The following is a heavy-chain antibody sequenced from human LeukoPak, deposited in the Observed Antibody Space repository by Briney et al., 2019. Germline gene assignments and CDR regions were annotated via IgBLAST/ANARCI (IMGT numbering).Heavy chain of an antibody. CDR1: GGTFISYA. CDR3: ARDSMRNSWYTAFDI. D-gene: IGHD2-2*02. Sequence: SVKVSCKASGGTFISYAISWVRQAPGQGLEWMGGIIPIFGTANYAQKFQGRVTITADESTSTAYVELSSLRSEDTAVYYCARDSMRNSWYTAFDIWGQGTMVTVSS. CDR2: IIPIFGTA. J-gene: IGHJ3*02. V-gene: IGHV1-69*13.